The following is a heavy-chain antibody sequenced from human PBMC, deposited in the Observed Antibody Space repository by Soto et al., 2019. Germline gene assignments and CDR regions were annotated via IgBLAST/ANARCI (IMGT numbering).Heavy chain of an antibody. CDR3: ARLGNSSPGYYYYIHV. CDR2: IYHSGST. J-gene: IGHJ6*03. D-gene: IGHD6-6*01. Sequence: SETLSLTCAVSSGSISSSNWWSWVRQPPGKGLEWIGEIYHSGSTNYNPSLKSQVTISVDKSKNQFSLKLSSVTAADTAVYYCARLGNSSPGYYYYIHVWGKGTTVTVSS. V-gene: IGHV4-4*02. CDR1: SGSISSSNW.